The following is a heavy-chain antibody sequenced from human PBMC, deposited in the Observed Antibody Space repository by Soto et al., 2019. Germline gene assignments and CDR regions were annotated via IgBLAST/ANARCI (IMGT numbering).Heavy chain of an antibody. CDR2: IYYNGNT. CDR3: ERAFDI. V-gene: IGHV4-59*01. J-gene: IGHJ3*02. Sequence: PSETLSLTCTVSGGSISSYYWSWIRQPPGKGLEWIGYIYYNGNTNYAQKLQGRVTMTTDTSTSTAYMELRSLRSDDTAVYYCERAFDIWGQGTMVTVSS. CDR1: GGSISSYY.